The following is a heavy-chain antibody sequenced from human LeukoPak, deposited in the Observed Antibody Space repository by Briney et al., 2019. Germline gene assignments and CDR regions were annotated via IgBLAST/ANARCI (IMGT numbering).Heavy chain of an antibody. Sequence: ASVKVSCKASGGTFSSYVINWVRQAPGQGLEWMGWISAYNGNTNYAHKLQGRVTMTTDTSTSTAYMELRSLRSDDTAVYYGARDWLLWFGELFPFDYWGQGTLVTVSS. CDR2: ISAYNGNT. CDR3: ARDWLLWFGELFPFDY. CDR1: GGTFSSYV. D-gene: IGHD3-10*01. J-gene: IGHJ4*02. V-gene: IGHV1-18*01.